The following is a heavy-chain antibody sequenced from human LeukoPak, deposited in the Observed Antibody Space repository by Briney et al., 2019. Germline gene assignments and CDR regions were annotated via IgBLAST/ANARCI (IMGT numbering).Heavy chain of an antibody. CDR2: ISSSSSYI. J-gene: IGHJ4*02. D-gene: IGHD6-13*01. CDR1: GFTFSSYS. CDR3: ARDLSSPFDY. Sequence: GGSPRLSCAASGFTFSSYSMNWVCQAPGKGLEWVSSISSSSSYIYYADSVKGRFTISRDNAKNSLYLRMNSLRAEDTAVYYCARDLSSPFDYWGQGTLVTVSS. V-gene: IGHV3-21*01.